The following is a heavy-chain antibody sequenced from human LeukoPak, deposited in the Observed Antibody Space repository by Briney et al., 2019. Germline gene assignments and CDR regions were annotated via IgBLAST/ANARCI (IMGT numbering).Heavy chain of an antibody. V-gene: IGHV4-39*01. CDR1: GGSISSYY. CDR2: IYYSGST. CDR3: ARHQWVPAFDI. Sequence: SETLSLTCTVSGGSISSYYWGWIRQPPGKGLEWIGSIYYSGSTYYNPSLKSRVTMTVDTSKNQFSLKLSSVTAADTAVYYCARHQWVPAFDIWGQGTMVTVSS. J-gene: IGHJ3*02. D-gene: IGHD1-26*01.